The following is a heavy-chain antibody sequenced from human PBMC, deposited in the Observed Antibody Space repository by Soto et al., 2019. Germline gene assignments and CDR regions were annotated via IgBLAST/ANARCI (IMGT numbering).Heavy chain of an antibody. J-gene: IGHJ3*02. V-gene: IGHV1-58*01. CDR2: IVVGSGNT. CDR3: AAGPCSSTSCYTMGSAFDI. D-gene: IGHD2-2*02. CDR1: GFTFTSSA. Sequence: SVKVSCKASGFTFTSSAVQWVRQARGQRLEWIGWIVVGSGNTNYAQKFQERVTITRDMSTSTAYMELSSLRSEDTAVYYCAAGPCSSTSCYTMGSAFDIWGQGTTVTVSS.